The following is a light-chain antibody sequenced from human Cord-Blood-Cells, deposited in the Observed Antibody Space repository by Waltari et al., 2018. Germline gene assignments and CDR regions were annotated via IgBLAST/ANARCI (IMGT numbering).Light chain of an antibody. CDR1: SSNTGAGYD. J-gene: IGLJ1*01. CDR3: QSYDSSLSGYV. V-gene: IGLV1-40*01. Sequence: QSVLTQPPSVSGAPGQRVTICTGSSSNTGAGYDVHWYQQLPGTAPTLLIYGHSNRPSGVPDRFSGSKSGTSASLAITGLQAEDEADYYCQSYDSSLSGYVFGTGTKVTVL. CDR2: GHS.